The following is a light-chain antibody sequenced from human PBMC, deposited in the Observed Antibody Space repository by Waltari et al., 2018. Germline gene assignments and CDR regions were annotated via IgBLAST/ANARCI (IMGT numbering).Light chain of an antibody. J-gene: IGLJ3*02. CDR1: TIGGAVHGY. CDR3: LSYTRNDWV. CDR2: DVT. Sequence: QSPLTPPRSVSGSPGQSVTFASTGATIGGAVHGYVSWYQQHPDKPPKLILYDVTKRPSGVPDRFSGSKSGNTASLTISGLQPEDEANYYCLSYTRNDWVFGGGTKLTVL. V-gene: IGLV2-11*01.